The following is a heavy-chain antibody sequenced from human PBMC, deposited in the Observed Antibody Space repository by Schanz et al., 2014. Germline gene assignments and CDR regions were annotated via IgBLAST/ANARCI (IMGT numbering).Heavy chain of an antibody. CDR2: IGVDGTTT. CDR1: GFAFSSYG. CDR3: AKYRGYYRVSGSYRELEY. D-gene: IGHD3-10*01. J-gene: IGHJ4*02. V-gene: IGHV3-23*01. Sequence: EVQLLESGGGLVQPGGSLRLSCLASGFAFSSYGMNWLRQAPGKGLEWVSVIGVDGTTTYYADSVKGRFTISRDNSKNTLYLQMNSLTPEDTAVYYCAKYRGYYRVSGSYRELEYWGQGTLDNVSS.